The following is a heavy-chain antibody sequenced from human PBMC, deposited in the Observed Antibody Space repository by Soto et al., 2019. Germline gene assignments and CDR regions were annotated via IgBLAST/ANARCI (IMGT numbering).Heavy chain of an antibody. Sequence: SXTLSLTCAVCSGMFGGYYWSWIRQPPVKGLEWIGEINHSGSTNYNPSLKSRVTISVDASKNQFSLKLSSVTAADTAVYYCARGSQWLVRRGIYYFDYWGQGTLVTVSS. V-gene: IGHV4-34*01. J-gene: IGHJ4*02. CDR2: INHSGST. CDR3: ARGSQWLVRRGIYYFDY. CDR1: SGMFGGYY. D-gene: IGHD6-19*01.